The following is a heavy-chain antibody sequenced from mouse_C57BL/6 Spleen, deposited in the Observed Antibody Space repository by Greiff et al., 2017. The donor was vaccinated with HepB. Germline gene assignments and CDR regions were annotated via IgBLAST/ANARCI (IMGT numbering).Heavy chain of an antibody. CDR2: FYPGSGSI. D-gene: IGHD1-1*01. V-gene: IGHV1-62-2*01. CDR3: ARHEGGYYYGSSSYFDY. J-gene: IGHJ2*01. Sequence: QVQLQQSGAELVKPGASVKLSCKASGYTFTEYTIHWVKQRSGQGLEWIGWFYPGSGSIKYNEKFKDKATLTADKSSSTVYMELSRLTSEDAAVYFCARHEGGYYYGSSSYFDYWGQGTTLTVSS. CDR1: GYTFTEYT.